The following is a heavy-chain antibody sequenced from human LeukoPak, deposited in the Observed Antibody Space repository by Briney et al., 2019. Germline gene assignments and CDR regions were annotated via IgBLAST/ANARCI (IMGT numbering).Heavy chain of an antibody. Sequence: SETLSLTCTVSAYSISSGYYWGWIRQPPGKGLEWIGSLSHSGSTFYNPSLKSRVTISVDTSKNQFSLRLRSVTAADTAVYYCAREDSSSWYVGWFDPWGQGTLVTVSS. CDR2: LSHSGST. J-gene: IGHJ5*02. D-gene: IGHD6-13*01. V-gene: IGHV4-38-2*02. CDR1: AYSISSGYY. CDR3: AREDSSSWYVGWFDP.